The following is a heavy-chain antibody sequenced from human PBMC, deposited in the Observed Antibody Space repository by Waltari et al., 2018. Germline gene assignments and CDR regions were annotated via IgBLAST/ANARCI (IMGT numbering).Heavy chain of an antibody. J-gene: IGHJ2*01. CDR1: GGPIRRSSYY. CDR3: ARHPAMTIMLWYFDL. V-gene: IGHV4-39*01. Sequence: QLQLQESGPGLVKPSETLSLTCTVSGGPIRRSSYYWGWIRQPPGKGLEWIGIIYYSGSTYYNPSLKSRVTISVDTSKNQFSLKLSSVTAADTAVYYCARHPAMTIMLWYFDLWGRGTLVTVSS. CDR2: IYYSGST. D-gene: IGHD2-8*01.